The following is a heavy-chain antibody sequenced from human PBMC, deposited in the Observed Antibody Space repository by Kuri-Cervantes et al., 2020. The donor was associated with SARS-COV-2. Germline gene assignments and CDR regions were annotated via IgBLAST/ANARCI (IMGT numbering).Heavy chain of an antibody. CDR3: ARGFEDCSSTSCYPGGFDP. Sequence: SETLSLTCTVSGGPISSNNYLWGWIRQPPGKGLEWIASMYHRGSTYYNPSLKSRVTISVDTSKNQFSLKLSSVTAADTAVYYCARGFEDCSSTSCYPGGFDPWGQGTLVTVSS. J-gene: IGHJ5*02. V-gene: IGHV4-39*01. D-gene: IGHD2-2*01. CDR2: MYHRGST. CDR1: GGPISSNNYL.